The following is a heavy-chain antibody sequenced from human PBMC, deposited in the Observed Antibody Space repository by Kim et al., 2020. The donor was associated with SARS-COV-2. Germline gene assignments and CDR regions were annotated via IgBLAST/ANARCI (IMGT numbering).Heavy chain of an antibody. J-gene: IGHJ4*02. CDR2: IYPGDSDT. D-gene: IGHD2-2*01. CDR3: ARQKCSSTSCYPYYFDY. CDR1: GYSFTSYW. Sequence: GESLKISCKGSGYSFTSYWIGWVRQMPGKGLGWMGIIYPGDSDTRYSPSFQGQVTIPADKSISTAFLQWSSLKASDTAMYYCARQKCSSTSCYPYYFDYWGQGTLVTVSS. V-gene: IGHV5-51*01.